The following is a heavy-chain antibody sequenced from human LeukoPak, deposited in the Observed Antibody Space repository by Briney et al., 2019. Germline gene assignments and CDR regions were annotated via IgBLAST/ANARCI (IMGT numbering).Heavy chain of an antibody. D-gene: IGHD3-3*01. V-gene: IGHV3-48*02. CDR2: ISSSSSTI. J-gene: IGHJ4*02. CDR1: GFSFSTYA. Sequence: GGSLRLSCAASGFSFSTYALNWVRQAPGKGLEWVSYISSSSSTIYYADSVKGRFTISRDNAKNSLHLQMNSLRDEDTAVYYCARGSGVDAHIDYWGQGTLVTVSA. CDR3: ARGSGVDAHIDY.